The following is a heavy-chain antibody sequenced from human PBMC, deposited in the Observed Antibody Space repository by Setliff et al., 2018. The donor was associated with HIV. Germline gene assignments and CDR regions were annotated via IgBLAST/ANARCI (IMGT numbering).Heavy chain of an antibody. Sequence: SVKVSCKASGGRFSSYAMSWVRQAPGQGLEWMGGIIPMFGSANYAQKLQGRVTITADGSTRTVYMVLSSLRSEDTAVYYCARGTDGDYYYYMDVWGKGTTVTVSS. V-gene: IGHV1-69*13. D-gene: IGHD3-10*01. CDR2: IIPMFGSA. CDR1: GGRFSSYA. J-gene: IGHJ6*03. CDR3: ARGTDGDYYYYMDV.